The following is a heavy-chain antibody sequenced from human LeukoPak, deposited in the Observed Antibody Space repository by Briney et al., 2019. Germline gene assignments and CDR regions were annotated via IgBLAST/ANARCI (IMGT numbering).Heavy chain of an antibody. Sequence: GGSLRLSCAASGFTFSSYWMSWVRQALGKGLEWVANIKQEGSETHYVDSVKGRFTISRDNAKNSLYLQMNSLRGDDTAVYYCARLHGDYGDPYYYYGMDVWGQGTTVTVSS. CDR2: IKQEGSET. CDR1: GFTFSSYW. V-gene: IGHV3-7*05. CDR3: ARLHGDYGDPYYYYGMDV. J-gene: IGHJ6*02. D-gene: IGHD4-17*01.